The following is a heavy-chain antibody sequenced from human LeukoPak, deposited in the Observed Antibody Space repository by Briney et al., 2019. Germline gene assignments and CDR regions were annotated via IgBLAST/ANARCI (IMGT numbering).Heavy chain of an antibody. CDR1: GYSISSGYY. CDR2: IDHSGST. D-gene: IGHD3-22*01. CDR3: AREGSYYDSSGSDAFDI. Sequence: SETLSLTCTVSGYSISSGYYWGWIRQPPGKGLEWTGSIDHSGSTYYNPSLKSRITISVDTSKNQFSLKLSSVTAADTAVYYCAREGSYYDSSGSDAFDIWGQGTMVTVSS. J-gene: IGHJ3*02. V-gene: IGHV4-38-2*02.